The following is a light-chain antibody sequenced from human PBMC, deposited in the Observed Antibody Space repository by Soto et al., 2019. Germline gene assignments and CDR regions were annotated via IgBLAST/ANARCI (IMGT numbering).Light chain of an antibody. Sequence: EIVLTQSPGTLSLSPGERATLSCRASQSVSSNYLAWYQQRPGQAPRLLIYGASSRATGIPDRFSGSGSGKDFTLTISRLEPEDVAVYYCQQYGRSSWTFGQGTKVEIK. J-gene: IGKJ1*01. CDR3: QQYGRSSWT. CDR1: QSVSSNY. V-gene: IGKV3-20*01. CDR2: GAS.